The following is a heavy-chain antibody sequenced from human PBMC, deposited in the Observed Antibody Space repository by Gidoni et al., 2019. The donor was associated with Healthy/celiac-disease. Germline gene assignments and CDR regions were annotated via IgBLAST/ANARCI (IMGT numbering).Heavy chain of an antibody. Sequence: EVQLVESGGGLVQPGGSLRLPCAASGFTFSSYEMNWVRQAPGKGLEWVSYISSSGSTIYYADSVKGRFTISRDNAKNSLYLQMNSLRAEDTAVYYCARDLSLGDGDYVNHWGQGTLVTVSS. CDR1: GFTFSSYE. V-gene: IGHV3-48*03. J-gene: IGHJ5*02. CDR3: ARDLSLGDGDYVNH. D-gene: IGHD4-17*01. CDR2: ISSSGSTI.